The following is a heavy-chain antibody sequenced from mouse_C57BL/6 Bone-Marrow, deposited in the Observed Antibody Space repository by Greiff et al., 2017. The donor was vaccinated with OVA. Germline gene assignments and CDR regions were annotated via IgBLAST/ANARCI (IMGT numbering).Heavy chain of an antibody. Sequence: QVQLQQPGAELVKPGASVKMSCKASGYTFTSYWITWVKQRPGQGLEWIGDIYPGSGSTNYNEKFKSKATLTVDTSSSTAYMQLSSLTSEDSAVYYCARNYDYDEGLAYWGQGTLVTVSA. CDR1: GYTFTSYW. CDR2: IYPGSGST. V-gene: IGHV1-55*01. J-gene: IGHJ3*01. CDR3: ARNYDYDEGLAY. D-gene: IGHD2-4*01.